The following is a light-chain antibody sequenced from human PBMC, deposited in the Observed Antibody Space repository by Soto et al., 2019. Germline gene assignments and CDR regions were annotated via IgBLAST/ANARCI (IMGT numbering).Light chain of an antibody. J-gene: IGKJ5*01. Sequence: EIVMTQSPATLSVSPGERATLSCRASQRVSRNLAWYQQKPGQAPRLLIYGASSRATGIPDRFSGSVSGTEFTLTISSLQSEDFATYYCHQLHTYPLTFGQGTRLEIK. CDR1: QRVSRN. V-gene: IGKV3D-15*01. CDR3: HQLHTYPLT. CDR2: GAS.